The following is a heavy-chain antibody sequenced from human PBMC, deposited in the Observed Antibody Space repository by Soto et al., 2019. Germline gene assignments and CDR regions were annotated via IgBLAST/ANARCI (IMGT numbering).Heavy chain of an antibody. CDR1: GYTFTSYD. D-gene: IGHD6-13*01. CDR3: ARTLFVIAAAANVDY. J-gene: IGHJ4*02. V-gene: IGHV1-8*01. CDR2: MNPNSGNT. Sequence: GASVKVSCKASGYTFTSYDINWVRQANGQGLEWMGWMNPNSGNTGYAQKFQGRVTMTRNTSISTAYMELSSLRSDDTAVYYCARTLFVIAAAANVDYWGQGTLVTVSS.